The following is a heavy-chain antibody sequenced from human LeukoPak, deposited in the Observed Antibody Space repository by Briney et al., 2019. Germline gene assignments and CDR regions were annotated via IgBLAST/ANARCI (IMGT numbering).Heavy chain of an antibody. CDR3: ARESRDYHDSSGYILSGYFDY. CDR2: ISSSGSTI. CDR1: GFTFSSYE. J-gene: IGHJ4*02. V-gene: IGHV3-48*03. Sequence: PGGSLRLSCAASGFTFSSYEMNWVRQAPGKGLEWVSYISSSGSTIYYADSVKGRFTISRDNAKNSLYLQMNSLRAEDTAVYYCARESRDYHDSSGYILSGYFDYWGQGTLVTVSS. D-gene: IGHD3-22*01.